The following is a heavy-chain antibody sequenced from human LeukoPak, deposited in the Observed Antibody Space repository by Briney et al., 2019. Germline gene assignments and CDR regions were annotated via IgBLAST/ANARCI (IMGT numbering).Heavy chain of an antibody. J-gene: IGHJ3*02. CDR1: GFTFSDFA. D-gene: IGHD3-9*01. CDR2: IRGSGGST. CDR3: AKDLYDILTGYYEDAFDI. V-gene: IGHV3-23*01. Sequence: PGESLRLSCAASGFTFSDFAMSWVRQAPGKGLEWVSTIRGSGGSTYYADSVKGRFTISRDNSKNTLYLQMNSLRAEDTAVYYCAKDLYDILTGYYEDAFDIWGQGTMVTVSS.